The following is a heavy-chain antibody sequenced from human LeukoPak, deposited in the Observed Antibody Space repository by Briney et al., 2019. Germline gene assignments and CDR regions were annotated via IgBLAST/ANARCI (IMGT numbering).Heavy chain of an antibody. Sequence: ASVTVSCKASGYTFTSYGISWVRQAPGQGLEWMGWISAYNGNTNYAQKLQGRVTMTTDTSTSTAYMELRSLRSDDTAVYYCARAADSFWSGSHGGGFDYWGQGTLVTVSS. CDR3: ARAADSFWSGSHGGGFDY. CDR2: ISAYNGNT. CDR1: GYTFTSYG. V-gene: IGHV1-18*01. D-gene: IGHD1-26*01. J-gene: IGHJ4*02.